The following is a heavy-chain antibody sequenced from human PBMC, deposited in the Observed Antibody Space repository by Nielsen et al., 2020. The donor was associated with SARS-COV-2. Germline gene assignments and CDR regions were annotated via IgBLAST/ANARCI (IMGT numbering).Heavy chain of an antibody. J-gene: IGHJ6*02. CDR2: IKQDGSEK. CDR1: GFTFSSYW. D-gene: IGHD2-2*01. Sequence: GESLKISCAASGFTFSSYWMSWVRQAPGKGLEWVANIKQDGSEKYYVDSVKGRFTISRDNAKNSLYLQMNSLRAEDTAVYYCARDHAPAAIKYYYGMDVWGQGTTVTVSS. V-gene: IGHV3-7*01. CDR3: ARDHAPAAIKYYYGMDV.